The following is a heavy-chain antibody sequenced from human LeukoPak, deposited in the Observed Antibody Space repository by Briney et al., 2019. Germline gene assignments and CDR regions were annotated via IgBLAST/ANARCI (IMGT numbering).Heavy chain of an antibody. J-gene: IGHJ4*02. D-gene: IGHD3-22*01. V-gene: IGHV1-2*02. CDR3: AREQVDSSARWGLFDY. CDR1: GYTFTGYY. Sequence: ASVKVSCKASGYTFTGYYMHWVRQAPGQGLEWMGWINPNSGGTNYAQKFQGRVTMTRDTSISTAYMELSRLRSDDTAVYYCAREQVDSSARWGLFDYWGQGTLVTVSS. CDR2: INPNSGGT.